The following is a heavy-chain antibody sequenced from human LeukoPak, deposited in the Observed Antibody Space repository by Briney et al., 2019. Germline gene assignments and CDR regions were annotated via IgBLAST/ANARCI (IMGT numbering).Heavy chain of an antibody. V-gene: IGHV3-73*01. CDR1: GFTFSGSA. D-gene: IGHD3-22*01. J-gene: IGHJ3*02. Sequence: GGSLRLSCAASGFTFSGSAMHWVRQASGKGLEWVGRIRSKANSYATAYAASVKGRFTISRDDSKNTAYLQMNSLKTEDTAVYYCARDPTSTYYYDSSGYLGEGAFDIWGQGTMVTVSS. CDR3: ARDPTSTYYYDSSGYLGEGAFDI. CDR2: IRSKANSYAT.